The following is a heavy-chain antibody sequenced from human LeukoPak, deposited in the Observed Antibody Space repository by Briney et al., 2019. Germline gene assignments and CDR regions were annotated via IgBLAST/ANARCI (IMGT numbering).Heavy chain of an antibody. CDR3: ARRSTSCLDY. J-gene: IGHJ4*02. V-gene: IGHV3-48*01. Sequence: GGSLRLSCAASGFTFSSYSMNWVRQAPGKGLEWVSYISSSSSSTEYYADSVKGRFTISRDNAKNSLYLQMNSLRVEDTAVYYCARRSTSCLDYWGQGTLVTVSS. CDR1: GFTFSSYS. CDR2: ISSSSSSTE. D-gene: IGHD2-2*01.